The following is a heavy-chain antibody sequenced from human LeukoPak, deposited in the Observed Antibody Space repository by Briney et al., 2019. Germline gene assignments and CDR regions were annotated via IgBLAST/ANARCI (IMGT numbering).Heavy chain of an antibody. V-gene: IGHV1-18*01. CDR2: ISAYNGNT. Sequence: GASVKVSCKASGYTFTSYGISWVRQAPGQGLEWMGWISAYNGNTNYAQKFQGRVTMTRDTSISTAYMELSRLRSDDTAVHYCARDRSYVPLNIYYYYMDVWGKGTTVTVSS. D-gene: IGHD3-10*02. J-gene: IGHJ6*03. CDR1: GYTFTSYG. CDR3: ARDRSYVPLNIYYYYMDV.